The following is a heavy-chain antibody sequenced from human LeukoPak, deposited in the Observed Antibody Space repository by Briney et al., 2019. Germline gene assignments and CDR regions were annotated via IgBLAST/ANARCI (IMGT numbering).Heavy chain of an antibody. J-gene: IGHJ4*02. V-gene: IGHV3-7*01. Sequence: PGGSLRLSCEASGFTFSSYWMSWVRQAPGKGLGWVANIKQDGSEKNYVDSVKGRFTISRDNAKTSLYLQMNSLRAEDTAVYYCARSLWPEDYWGQGTLVTVSS. CDR3: ARSLWPEDY. CDR1: GFTFSSYW. CDR2: IKQDGSEK. D-gene: IGHD5-18*01.